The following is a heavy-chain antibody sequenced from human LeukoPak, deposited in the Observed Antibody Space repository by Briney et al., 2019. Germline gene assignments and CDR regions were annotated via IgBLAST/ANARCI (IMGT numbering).Heavy chain of an antibody. CDR2: IYYSGST. J-gene: IGHJ4*02. CDR1: GGSISSYY. V-gene: IGHV4-59*01. D-gene: IGHD3-10*01. Sequence: PSETLSLTCTVSGGSISSYYWSWIRQPPGKGLEWIGYIYYSGSTNYNPSLKSRVTISVDTSKNQFSLELSSVTAADTAVYYCARAGELLWFGVDYWGQGTLVTVSS. CDR3: ARAGELLWFGVDY.